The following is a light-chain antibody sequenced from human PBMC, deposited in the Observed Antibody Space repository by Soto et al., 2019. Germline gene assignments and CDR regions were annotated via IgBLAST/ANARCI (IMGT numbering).Light chain of an antibody. Sequence: ETQMTQSPSTLPASVGDQVTITCPASQMIYTWLAWYQQKPGKAPILLIYEASSLDVGVPSRFSGSGSGTELTLTISSLQLEDCATYYCQQYSTFWTFGQGAKVDIK. CDR2: EAS. CDR1: QMIYTW. V-gene: IGKV1-5*03. CDR3: QQYSTFWT. J-gene: IGKJ1*01.